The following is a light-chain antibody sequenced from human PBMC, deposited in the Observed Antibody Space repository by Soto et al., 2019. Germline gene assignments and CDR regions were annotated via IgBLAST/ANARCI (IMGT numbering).Light chain of an antibody. CDR3: QHYNNWTIT. V-gene: IGKV3-15*01. CDR2: GTS. J-gene: IGKJ5*01. Sequence: EIVWTQSPGTLSLFPGESAPLACRASQSVASNLAWYQKKPGQAPRPLIYGTSTRATGVPDRFSGSGSGTDFNLTISRLQAADFAVYQCQHYNNWTITVGQGTKLEIK. CDR1: QSVASN.